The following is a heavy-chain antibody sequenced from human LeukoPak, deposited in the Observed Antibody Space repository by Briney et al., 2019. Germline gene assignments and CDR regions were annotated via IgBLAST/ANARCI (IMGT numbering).Heavy chain of an antibody. J-gene: IGHJ5*02. CDR3: ARHASYITMMVVSWFDP. V-gene: IGHV4-38-2*01. CDR1: GYSISSGYY. CDR2: IYHSGST. Sequence: SETLSLTCAVSGYSISSGYYWGWIRQPPGKGLEWIGSIYHSGSTYYNPSLKSRVTISVDTSKNQFSLKLSSVTAADTAVYYCARHASYITMMVVSWFDPWGQGTLVTVSS. D-gene: IGHD3-22*01.